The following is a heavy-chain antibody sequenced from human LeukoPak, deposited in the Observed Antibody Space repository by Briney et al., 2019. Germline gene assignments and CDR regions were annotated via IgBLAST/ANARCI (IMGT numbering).Heavy chain of an antibody. D-gene: IGHD3-10*01. CDR1: GYTFTSYG. J-gene: IGHJ4*02. CDR3: ARGPYGSGSYYNPPDY. Sequence: GASVKVSCKASGYTFTSYGISWVRQAPGQGLEWMGWISAYNGNTNYAQKLQGRGTMTTDTSTSTAYMELRSLRSDDTAVYYCARGPYGSGSYYNPPDYWGQGTLVTVSS. V-gene: IGHV1-18*01. CDR2: ISAYNGNT.